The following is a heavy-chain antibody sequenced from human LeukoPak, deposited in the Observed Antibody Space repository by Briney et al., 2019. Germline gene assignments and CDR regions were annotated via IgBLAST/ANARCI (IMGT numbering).Heavy chain of an antibody. Sequence: SQTLSLTCTVSGGSISSGGYYWSWIRQPPGKGLEWIGYIYYSGSTNYNPSLKSRVTISVDTSKNQFSLKLSSVTAADTAVYYCARAYYGSGSFDYWGQGTLVTVSS. D-gene: IGHD3-10*01. CDR1: GGSISSGGYY. J-gene: IGHJ4*02. CDR3: ARAYYGSGSFDY. V-gene: IGHV4-61*08. CDR2: IYYSGST.